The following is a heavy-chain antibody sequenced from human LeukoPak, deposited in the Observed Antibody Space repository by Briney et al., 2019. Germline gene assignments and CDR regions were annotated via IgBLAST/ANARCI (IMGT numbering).Heavy chain of an antibody. Sequence: SETMSLICIVSGGCIRKYYWSWIRQPLGKGLDWIGYISYSGNTNYNRSFKSRVTMSVDKSKNQFSLKLSAVTVADTGVYCCVCLYYYDSSCYHDYWGQGTLVTVSS. D-gene: IGHD3-22*01. CDR1: GGCIRKYY. CDR3: VCLYYYDSSCYHDY. J-gene: IGHJ4*02. V-gene: IGHV4-59*12. CDR2: ISYSGNT.